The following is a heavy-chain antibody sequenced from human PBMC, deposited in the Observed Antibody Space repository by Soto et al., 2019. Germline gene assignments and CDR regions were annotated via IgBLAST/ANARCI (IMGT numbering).Heavy chain of an antibody. CDR1: GGSNIRDGYY. J-gene: IGHJ4*02. CDR2: ISYSGSS. D-gene: IGHD2-2*01. Sequence: SETLSLTCTVSGGSNIRDGYYWSWIRQHPGKGLEWIAYISYSGSSYSNPSLKSRVTISADTSKNQFSLRLTSVTAADTAVYFCARATPAGSADFWGQGTLVTVSS. CDR3: ARATPAGSADF. V-gene: IGHV4-31*03.